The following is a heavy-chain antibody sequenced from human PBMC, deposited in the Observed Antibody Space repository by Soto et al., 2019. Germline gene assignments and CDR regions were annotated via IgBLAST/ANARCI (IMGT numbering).Heavy chain of an antibody. CDR3: AKALAAAVNWFDP. D-gene: IGHD6-13*01. Sequence: EVQLLESGGGLVQPGGSLRLSCAASGFTFSSYAMSWVRQAPGKGLEWVSDISGSGGSTYYADSVKGRFTISRDNSKNTLYLQMNSLRAEDTAGYYCAKALAAAVNWFDPWGQGTLVTVSS. CDR2: ISGSGGST. V-gene: IGHV3-23*01. CDR1: GFTFSSYA. J-gene: IGHJ5*02.